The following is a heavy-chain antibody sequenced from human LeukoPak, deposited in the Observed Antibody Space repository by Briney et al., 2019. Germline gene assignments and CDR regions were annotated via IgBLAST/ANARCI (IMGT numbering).Heavy chain of an antibody. Sequence: GRSLRLSCAASGFNFSSFVMHWVRQAPGKGLEWVAVIWYDGSNKYYADSVKGRFTISRDNSKNTLYLQMNSLRAEDTAVYYCARGPSAYPKCFDYWGQATLVTVSS. J-gene: IGHJ4*02. D-gene: IGHD5-12*01. CDR3: ARGPSAYPKCFDY. CDR1: GFNFSSFV. V-gene: IGHV3-33*01. CDR2: IWYDGSNK.